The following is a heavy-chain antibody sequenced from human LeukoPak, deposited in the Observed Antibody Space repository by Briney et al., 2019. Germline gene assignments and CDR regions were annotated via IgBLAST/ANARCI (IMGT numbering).Heavy chain of an antibody. D-gene: IGHD2-2*01. CDR2: INPNSGGT. CDR3: ARQGGSIVVVPAADNWFDP. Sequence: GASVKVSXKASGYTFTGYYMHWVRQAPGQGLEWMGWINPNSGGTYYAQKFQGRVTMTRDTSISTAYMELSRLRSDDTAVYYCARQGGSIVVVPAADNWFDPWGQGTLVTVSS. CDR1: GYTFTGYY. V-gene: IGHV1-2*02. J-gene: IGHJ5*02.